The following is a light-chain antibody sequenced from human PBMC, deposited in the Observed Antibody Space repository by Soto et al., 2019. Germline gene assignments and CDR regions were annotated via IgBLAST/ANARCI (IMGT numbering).Light chain of an antibody. CDR2: SAS. Sequence: DIQMTQLPSSMSASVGDRVTITCRASQGISRWLAWYHQKPGKAPNLLIYSASTLYSGVPSRFSGSGSGTDFTLTISSLQSEDFAVYYCQQYIRWPLTFGGGTKVEIK. V-gene: IGKV1-12*01. J-gene: IGKJ4*01. CDR1: QGISRW. CDR3: QQYIRWPLT.